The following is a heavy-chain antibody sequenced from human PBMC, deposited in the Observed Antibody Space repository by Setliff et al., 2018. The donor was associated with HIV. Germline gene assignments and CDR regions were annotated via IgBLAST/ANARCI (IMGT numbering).Heavy chain of an antibody. CDR1: GDTFSSLT. Sequence: GASVKVSCKASGDTFSSLTISWLRQAPGQGLEYMGGIIPIFNTPNYAQKVQGRVTLTADESTSTAYMELSSLRSDDTAVYYCARGGATDYYDSSGLNWFDPWGQGTLVTVSS. D-gene: IGHD3-22*01. V-gene: IGHV1-69*13. CDR3: ARGGATDYYDSSGLNWFDP. CDR2: IIPIFNTP. J-gene: IGHJ5*02.